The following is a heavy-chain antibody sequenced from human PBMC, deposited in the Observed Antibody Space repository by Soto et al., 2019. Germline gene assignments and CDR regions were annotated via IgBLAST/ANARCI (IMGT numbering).Heavy chain of an antibody. CDR2: IKSKTDGGTT. V-gene: IGHV3-15*01. J-gene: IGHJ4*02. CDR1: GFTFSNAW. CDR3: TTEGLSADIAAAGSYYFDY. Sequence: GGSLRLSXAASGFTFSNAWMSWVRQAPGKGLEWVGRIKSKTDGGTTDYAAPVKGRFTISRDDSKNTLYLQMNSLKTEDTAVYYCTTEGLSADIAAAGSYYFDYWGQGTLVTVSS. D-gene: IGHD6-13*01.